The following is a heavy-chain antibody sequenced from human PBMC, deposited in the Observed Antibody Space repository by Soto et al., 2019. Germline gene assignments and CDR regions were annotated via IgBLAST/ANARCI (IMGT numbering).Heavy chain of an antibody. CDR2: IYYSGST. D-gene: IGHD1-26*01. Sequence: SETLSLTCTVSGGSISSYYWSWIRQPPGKGLEWIGYIYYSGSTNYNPSLKGRVTISVDTSKNQFSLKLSSVTAADTAVYYCARDAGATFDYWGQGTLVTVSS. CDR3: ARDAGATFDY. V-gene: IGHV4-59*01. J-gene: IGHJ4*02. CDR1: GGSISSYY.